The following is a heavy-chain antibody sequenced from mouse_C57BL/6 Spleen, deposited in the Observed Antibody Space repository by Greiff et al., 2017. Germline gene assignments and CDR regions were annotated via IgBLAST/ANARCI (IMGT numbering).Heavy chain of an antibody. CDR3: ARNGPYYFDY. V-gene: IGHV5-17*01. CDR2: ISSGSSTI. J-gene: IGHJ2*01. Sequence: EVNVVESGGGLVKPGGSLKLSCAASGFTFSDYGMHWVRQAPEKGLEWVAYISSGSSTIYYADTVKGRFTISRDNAKNTLFLQMTSLRSEDTAMYYCARNGPYYFDYWGQGTTLTVSS. CDR1: GFTFSDYG.